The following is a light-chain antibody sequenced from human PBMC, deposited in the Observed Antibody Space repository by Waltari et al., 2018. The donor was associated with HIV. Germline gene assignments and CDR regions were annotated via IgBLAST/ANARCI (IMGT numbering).Light chain of an antibody. J-gene: IGKJ3*01. V-gene: IGKV3-20*01. CDR1: QSVSSSY. Sequence: EIVLTQSPGTLSLSTQERATLPCRASQSVSSSYLAWYQQKPGQAPRLLIYGASSRAAGIPDRFSGSGSGTDLSLTIRRLEPEDFAVYFCQQYATASFTFGPGTKVDIK. CDR3: QQYATASFT. CDR2: GAS.